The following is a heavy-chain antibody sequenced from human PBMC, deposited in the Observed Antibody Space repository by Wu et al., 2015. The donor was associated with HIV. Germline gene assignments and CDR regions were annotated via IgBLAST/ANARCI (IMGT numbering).Heavy chain of an antibody. J-gene: IGHJ4*02. CDR1: GGTFTRYA. CDR2: ISPYNGNT. V-gene: IGHV1-18*01. CDR3: ARLGPPCSTPTCYYNFDY. D-gene: IGHD2-2*01. Sequence: QVQVVQSGAEVKKPGSSVKVSCKVSGGTFTRYAIHWVRQAPGQGLEWMGWISPYNGNTNYAQKFQGRVTMTTDTSTRTAYMELRSLKSDDTAVYYCARLGPPCSTPTCYYNFDYWGQGTLVTVSS.